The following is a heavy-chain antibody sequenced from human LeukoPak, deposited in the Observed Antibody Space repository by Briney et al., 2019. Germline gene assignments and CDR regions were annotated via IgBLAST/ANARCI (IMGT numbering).Heavy chain of an antibody. J-gene: IGHJ4*02. CDR2: IYYSGST. V-gene: IGHV4-39*01. CDR3: ARRSPEAVAGAFDY. CDR1: GGSISSSSYY. D-gene: IGHD1-26*01. Sequence: SETLSLTCTVSGGSISSSSYYWGWIRQPPGKGLEWIGGIYYSGSTYYNPSLKSRVTISVDTSKNQFSLKLSSVTAADTAVYYCARRSPEAVAGAFDYWGQGTLVTVSS.